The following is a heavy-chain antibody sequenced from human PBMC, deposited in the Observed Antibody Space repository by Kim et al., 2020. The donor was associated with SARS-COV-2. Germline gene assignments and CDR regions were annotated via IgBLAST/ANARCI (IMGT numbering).Heavy chain of an antibody. CDR2: ISDRGGST. D-gene: IGHD6-13*01. Sequence: GGSLRLSCAASGFTFSSYAMSWVRQAPGKGLEWVSAISDRGGSTYNADSVKGRFTISRDNSKNTLYLQMNSLRAEDTAVYYCAKYVCSSTCYSFDYWGQGTLVTVSS. J-gene: IGHJ4*02. CDR1: GFTFSSYA. CDR3: AKYVCSSTCYSFDY. V-gene: IGHV3-23*01.